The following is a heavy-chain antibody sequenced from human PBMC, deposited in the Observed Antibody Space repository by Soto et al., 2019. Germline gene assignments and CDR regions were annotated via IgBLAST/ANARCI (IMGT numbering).Heavy chain of an antibody. CDR3: ARILRYCTNGVCYPAGYYYGMDV. Sequence: GGSLRLSCAASGFTFSSYEMNWVRQAPGKGLEWVSYISSSGSTIYYADSAKGRFTISRDNAKDSLYLQMNSLRAEDTAVYYCARILRYCTNGVCYPAGYYYGMDVWGQGTTVTVSS. CDR1: GFTFSSYE. CDR2: ISSSGSTI. D-gene: IGHD2-8*01. V-gene: IGHV3-48*03. J-gene: IGHJ6*02.